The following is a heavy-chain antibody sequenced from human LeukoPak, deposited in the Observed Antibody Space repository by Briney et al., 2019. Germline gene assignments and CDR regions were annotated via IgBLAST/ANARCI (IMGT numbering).Heavy chain of an antibody. CDR2: IYYSGST. V-gene: IGHV4-39*01. Sequence: SETLSLTCTVSGGSISSGSYYWGWIRQPPGKGLEWIGSIYYSGSTYYNPSLKSRVTISVDTSKNQFSLKLSSVTAADTAVYYCARQVVTRTLYYFDYWGQGTLVTVSS. CDR3: ARQVVTRTLYYFDY. D-gene: IGHD2-21*02. CDR1: GGSISSGSYY. J-gene: IGHJ4*02.